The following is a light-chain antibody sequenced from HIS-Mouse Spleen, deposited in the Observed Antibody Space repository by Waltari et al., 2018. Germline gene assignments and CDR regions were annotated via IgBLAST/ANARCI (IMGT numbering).Light chain of an antibody. V-gene: IGLV4-69*01. CDR3: QTWGTGIQV. J-gene: IGLJ3*02. Sequence: QLVLTQSPSASASLGASVKPTCTLSSGHSSYALAWHHQQPEKGPRYLMKLNSDGSHSKGDGIPDRFSGSSSGAERYLTISSLQSEDEADYYCQTWGTGIQVFGGGTKLTVL. CDR2: LNSDGSH. CDR1: SGHSSYA.